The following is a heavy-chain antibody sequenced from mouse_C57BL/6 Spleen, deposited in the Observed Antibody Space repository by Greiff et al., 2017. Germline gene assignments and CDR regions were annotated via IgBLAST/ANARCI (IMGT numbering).Heavy chain of an antibody. V-gene: IGHV5-9*01. J-gene: IGHJ2*01. CDR3: ASRYDYDGGFDY. CDR1: GFTFSSYT. D-gene: IGHD2-4*01. CDR2: ISGGGGNT. Sequence: EVMLVESGGGLVKPGGSLKLSCAASGFTFSSYTMSWVRQTPEKRLEWVATISGGGGNTYYPDSVKGRFTISRDNAKNTLYLQMSSLRSEDTALYYCASRYDYDGGFDYWGQGTTLTVSS.